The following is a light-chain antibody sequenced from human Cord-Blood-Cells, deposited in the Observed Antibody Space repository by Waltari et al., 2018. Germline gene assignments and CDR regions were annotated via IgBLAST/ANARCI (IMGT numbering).Light chain of an antibody. J-gene: IGLJ3*02. V-gene: IGLV2-14*03. CDR1: SSDVGGYHY. Sequence: QSALTQHASVSGSPGQSITISCTGTSSDVGGYHYVSWYQPHPGKAPKLMIYDVSNRPAGVSNRFSGSKSGHTASLTISGLQAEDEADYYCSSYTSSSTGVFGGGTKLTVL. CDR2: DVS. CDR3: SSYTSSSTGV.